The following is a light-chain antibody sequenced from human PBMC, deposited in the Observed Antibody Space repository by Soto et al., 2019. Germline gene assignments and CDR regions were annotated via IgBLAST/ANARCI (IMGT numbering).Light chain of an antibody. CDR1: QSINSW. V-gene: IGKV1-5*03. CDR3: QQYNIYSWT. J-gene: IGKJ1*01. Sequence: DIQMTQSPSTLSASVGDRVTITCRASQSINSWLAWFQQKPGKAPKLLIYKASSLESGVPSRFSGSGSETEFNLTISSLQPDDFATYFCQQYNIYSWTFGQGTKVEI. CDR2: KAS.